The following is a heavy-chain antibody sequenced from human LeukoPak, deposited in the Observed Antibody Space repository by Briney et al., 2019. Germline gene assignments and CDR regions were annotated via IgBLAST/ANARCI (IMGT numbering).Heavy chain of an antibody. CDR3: AREGDESSSWLYDAFDI. CDR1: GYTFTSYY. D-gene: IGHD6-13*01. V-gene: IGHV1-46*01. J-gene: IGHJ3*02. CDR2: INPSGGST. Sequence: APVKVSCKASGYTFTSYYMHWVRQAPGQGLEWMGIINPSGGSTSYAQKFQGRVTMTRDTSTSTVYMELSSLRSEDTAVYYCAREGDESSSWLYDAFDIWGQGTMVTVSS.